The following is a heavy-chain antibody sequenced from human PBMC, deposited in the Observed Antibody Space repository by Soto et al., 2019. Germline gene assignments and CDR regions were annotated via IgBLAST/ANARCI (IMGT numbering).Heavy chain of an antibody. J-gene: IGHJ4*02. D-gene: IGHD5-12*01. CDR2: MNPNSGNT. Sequence: QVQLVQSGAEVKKPGASVKVSCKASGYTFTSYDINWVRQATGQGLEWMGWMNPNSGNTGYAQKFQGRVTMTRNTSISTAYMELSSLRSEDTAVYYCARELGRDGYNYGAEFMFSYWGQGTLVTVSS. V-gene: IGHV1-8*01. CDR1: GYTFTSYD. CDR3: ARELGRDGYNYGAEFMFSY.